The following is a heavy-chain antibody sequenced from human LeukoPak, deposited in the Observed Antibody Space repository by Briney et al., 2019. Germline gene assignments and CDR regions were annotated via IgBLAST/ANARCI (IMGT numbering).Heavy chain of an antibody. CDR2: IYHSGST. D-gene: IGHD3-3*01. V-gene: IGHV4-4*02. J-gene: IGHJ4*02. CDR3: ARKSVGGTIFGIIYYFDY. CDR1: GGSIGSSNW. Sequence: SETLSLTCAVSGGSIGSSNWWSWVRQPPGKGLEWIGEIYHSGSTNYNPSLKSRVTISVDKSKNQFSLKLSSVTAADTAVYYCARKSVGGTIFGIIYYFDYWGQGTLVTVSS.